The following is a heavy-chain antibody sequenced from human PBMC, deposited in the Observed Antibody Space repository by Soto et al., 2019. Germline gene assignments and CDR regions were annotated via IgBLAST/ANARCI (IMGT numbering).Heavy chain of an antibody. CDR3: ARESEDLTSNFDY. J-gene: IGHJ4*02. CDR1: GFTFTRYS. V-gene: IGHV3-21*06. CDR2: ISSTTNYI. Sequence: GGSLRLSCAASGFTFTRYSMNWVRHAPGKGLEWVSSISSTTNYIYYGDSMKGRFTISRDNAKNSLYLEMNSLRAEDTAVYYCARESEDLTSNFDYWGQGTLVTVSS.